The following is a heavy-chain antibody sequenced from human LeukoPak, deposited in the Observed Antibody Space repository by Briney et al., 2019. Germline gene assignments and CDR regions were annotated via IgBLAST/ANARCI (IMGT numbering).Heavy chain of an antibody. V-gene: IGHV3-30-3*01. CDR3: ARGRLPHI. J-gene: IGHJ4*02. CDR2: ISYDGSNK. D-gene: IGHD5-12*01. Sequence: GGSLRLSCAASGFTFSSYAMHWVRQAPGKGLEWVAVISYDGSNKYYADSVRGRFTISRDNSKNTLYLQMNSLRAEDTAVYYCARGRLPHIWGQGILVTVSS. CDR1: GFTFSSYA.